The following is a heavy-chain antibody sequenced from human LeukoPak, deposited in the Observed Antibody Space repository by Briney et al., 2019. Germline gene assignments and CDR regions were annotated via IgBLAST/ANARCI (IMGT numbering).Heavy chain of an antibody. CDR3: AKDRSSGWFFDY. CDR1: GFTFSSYW. V-gene: IGHV3-74*01. Sequence: PGGSLRLSCAASGFTFSSYWMHWVRQAPGKGLVWVSRINSDGSSTSYADSVKGRFTISRDNAKNTLYLQMNSLRAEDTAVYYCAKDRSSGWFFDYWGQGTLVTVSS. CDR2: INSDGSST. D-gene: IGHD6-19*01. J-gene: IGHJ4*02.